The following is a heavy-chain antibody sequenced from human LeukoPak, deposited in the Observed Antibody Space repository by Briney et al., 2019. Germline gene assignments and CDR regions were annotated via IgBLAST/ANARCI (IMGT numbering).Heavy chain of an antibody. Sequence: PGGSLRLSCVVSGFTFSDYAMSRVRQAPGKGLEWVANIKQDGSQYYVDSVKGRFIISRDNAKNSLYLQMNSLRVEDTAVYSCARGPDYGDRLDYFDYWGQGTLVTVSS. V-gene: IGHV3-7*01. CDR3: ARGPDYGDRLDYFDY. CDR1: GFTFSDYA. D-gene: IGHD4-17*01. CDR2: IKQDGSQ. J-gene: IGHJ4*02.